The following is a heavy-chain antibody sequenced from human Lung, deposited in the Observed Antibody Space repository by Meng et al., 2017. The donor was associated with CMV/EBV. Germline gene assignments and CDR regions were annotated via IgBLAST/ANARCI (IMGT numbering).Heavy chain of an antibody. J-gene: IGHJ4*02. Sequence: QVQLVQSGAEVKKPGASVKVSCKASGYTFTSYGITWVRQAPGQGLEWMGWISTSNGYTFYAQKFQGRVTMTTDTSTTTAYMELRSLRSDDTAVYYCARDLDIVVASAFDYWGQGTLVTVSS. CDR3: ARDLDIVVASAFDY. CDR1: GYTFTSYG. V-gene: IGHV1-18*01. CDR2: ISTSNGYT. D-gene: IGHD2-21*01.